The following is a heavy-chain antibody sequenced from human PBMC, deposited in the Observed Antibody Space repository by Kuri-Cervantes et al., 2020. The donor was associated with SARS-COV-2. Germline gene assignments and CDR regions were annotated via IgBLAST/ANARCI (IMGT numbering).Heavy chain of an antibody. Sequence: SGPTLVKPTQTLTLTCTFSGFSLSTSGMCVSWIRQPPGKALEWLALIDWDDDKYYSTSLKTRLTITKDTSKNQVVLTVTNMDPVDTATYYCAHSRAPAVHFDYWGQGTLVTVSS. CDR1: GFSLSTSGMC. J-gene: IGHJ4*02. D-gene: IGHD2-2*01. CDR3: AHSRAPAVHFDY. CDR2: IDWDDDK. V-gene: IGHV2-70*12.